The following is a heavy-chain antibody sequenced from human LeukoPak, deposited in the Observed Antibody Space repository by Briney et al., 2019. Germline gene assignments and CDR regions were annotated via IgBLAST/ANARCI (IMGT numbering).Heavy chain of an antibody. D-gene: IGHD3-9*01. CDR3: ARVMDYDILTGYSLDY. Sequence: GGSLRLSCAASGFTFSSYWMSWVRQAPGKGLEWVANIKQDGSEKYYVDSVKGRFTISRDNAKNSLYLQMNSLRAEDTAVYYCARVMDYDILTGYSLDYWGQGTLVTVSS. J-gene: IGHJ4*02. V-gene: IGHV3-7*04. CDR1: GFTFSSYW. CDR2: IKQDGSEK.